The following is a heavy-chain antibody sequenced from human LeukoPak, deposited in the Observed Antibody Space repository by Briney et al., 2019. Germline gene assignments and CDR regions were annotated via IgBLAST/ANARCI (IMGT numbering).Heavy chain of an antibody. CDR3: ARAPVRYSSGWYDY. Sequence: PGGSLRLSCAASGFTFSSYEMNWVRQAPGKGLEWVSYISSSGSTIYYADSVKGRFIISRDNAKNSLYLQMNSLRAEDTAVYYCARAPVRYSSGWYDYWGQGTLVTVSS. J-gene: IGHJ4*02. CDR2: ISSSGSTI. D-gene: IGHD6-19*01. V-gene: IGHV3-48*03. CDR1: GFTFSSYE.